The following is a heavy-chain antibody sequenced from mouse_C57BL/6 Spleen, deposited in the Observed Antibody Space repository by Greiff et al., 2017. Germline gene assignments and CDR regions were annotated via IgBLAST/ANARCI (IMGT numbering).Heavy chain of an antibody. CDR1: GYTFTDYE. V-gene: IGHV1-15*01. Sequence: QVQLQQSGAELVRPGASVTLSCKASGYTFTDYEMHWVKQTPVHGLEWIGAIDPETGGTAYNQKFKGKAILTADKSSSTAYMELRSLTSEDSAVYYCTRSDYYGSLRHYFDYWGQGTTLTVSS. CDR3: TRSDYYGSLRHYFDY. J-gene: IGHJ2*01. CDR2: IDPETGGT. D-gene: IGHD1-1*01.